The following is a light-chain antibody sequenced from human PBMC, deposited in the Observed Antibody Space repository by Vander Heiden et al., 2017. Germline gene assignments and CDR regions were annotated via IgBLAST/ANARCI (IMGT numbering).Light chain of an antibody. CDR3: ELYMGSGIWV. Sequence: QTVVTQAPSFSVSPGGTVTLTSCLRSGSVSTSYYPSWYQQTPCQAPRTLIYSTNTRSAGVPDRFSGSNLGNKAALTITGAQADDESDYYCELYMGSGIWVFGGGTKLTVL. V-gene: IGLV8-61*01. CDR1: SGSVSTSYY. CDR2: STN. J-gene: IGLJ3*02.